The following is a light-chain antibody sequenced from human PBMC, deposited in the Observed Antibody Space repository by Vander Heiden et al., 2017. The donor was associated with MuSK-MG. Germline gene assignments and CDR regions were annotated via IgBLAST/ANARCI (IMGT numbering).Light chain of an antibody. CDR3: QQYGSSPALT. V-gene: IGKV3-20*01. CDR2: GAS. Sequence: EIVLTRSPDTHSLSPGERATLSCRASQSVSSSYLAWYQQKPGQAPRLLIYGASSRATGIPDRFSGSGSGTDFTLTISRLEPEDFAVYYCQQYGSSPALTFGRGTKVEIK. J-gene: IGKJ4*01. CDR1: QSVSSSY.